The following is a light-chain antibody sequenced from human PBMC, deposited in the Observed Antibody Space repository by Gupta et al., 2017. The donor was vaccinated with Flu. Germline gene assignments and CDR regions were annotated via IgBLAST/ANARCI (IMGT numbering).Light chain of an antibody. J-gene: IGLJ2*01. CDR3: QSYDSSRSKVV. CDR1: SANLGAGYD. V-gene: IGLV1-40*01. Sequence: QSVPTHPPPVSEGLGHRVTICTTGSSANLGAGYDVHWAPQLPGPAPNLLIYGNSNRPSGVPARFSGSKSGTSASLAITGLQAEDEADYYCQSYDSSRSKVVFGGGTKLTVL. CDR2: GNS.